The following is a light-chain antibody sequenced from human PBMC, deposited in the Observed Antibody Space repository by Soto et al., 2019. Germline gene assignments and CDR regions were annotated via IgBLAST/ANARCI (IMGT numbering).Light chain of an antibody. CDR3: SSYVGSKKLPCV. Sequence: QSALTQPPSASGSPGQSVTISCTGTSSDVGGYNYVSWYQQKSGKAPKLLIYEVSKRPSGVPDRFSGSKSGNTASLTVSGLQADDEADYYCSSYVGSKKLPCVFGTGTKLTVL. J-gene: IGLJ1*01. CDR2: EVS. V-gene: IGLV2-8*01. CDR1: SSDVGGYNY.